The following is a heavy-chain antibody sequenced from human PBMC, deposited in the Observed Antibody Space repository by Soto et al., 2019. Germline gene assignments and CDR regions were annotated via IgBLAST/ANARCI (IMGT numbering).Heavy chain of an antibody. D-gene: IGHD6-13*01. CDR2: ISSSSSTI. CDR1: GFTFSSYS. CDR3: ASEPTRKLQGIALHSNFDY. Sequence: GGSLRLSCAASGFTFSSYSMNWVRQAPGKGLEWVSYISSSSSTIYYADSVKGRFTISRDNAKNSLYLQMNSLRAEDTAVYYCASEPTRKLQGIALHSNFDYWGQGTQVTVSS. V-gene: IGHV3-48*01. J-gene: IGHJ4*02.